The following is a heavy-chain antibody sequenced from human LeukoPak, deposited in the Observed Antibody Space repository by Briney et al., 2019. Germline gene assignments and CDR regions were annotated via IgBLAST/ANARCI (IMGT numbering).Heavy chain of an antibody. CDR1: GGTFSRYA. V-gene: IGHV1-69*04. CDR2: VIPIIGMA. J-gene: IGHJ4*02. CDR3: ASLTHYYDSSGYLDY. Sequence: SVKVSCKASGGTFSRYAISWVGQAPGQGLEWMGRVIPIIGMAQYAQKFQGRGTITADKSTSPPYMELSTLTSEDTAVYYCASLTHYYDSSGYLDYWGQGTLVTVSS. D-gene: IGHD3-22*01.